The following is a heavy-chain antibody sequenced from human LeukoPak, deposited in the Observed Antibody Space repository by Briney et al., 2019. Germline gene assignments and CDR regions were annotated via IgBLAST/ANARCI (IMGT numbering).Heavy chain of an antibody. D-gene: IGHD2-15*01. J-gene: IGHJ6*02. V-gene: IGHV4-59*08. CDR2: IFYSGST. Sequence: SETLSLTCAVSGGSMSSYYWSWIRQPPGKGLEWIGYIFYSGSTNYNPSLKSRVTISVDTSKNQFSLKLSSVTAADTAVYYCARILDCSSSSCSYGMDVWGQGTTVTDPS. CDR3: ARILDCSSSSCSYGMDV. CDR1: GGSMSSYY.